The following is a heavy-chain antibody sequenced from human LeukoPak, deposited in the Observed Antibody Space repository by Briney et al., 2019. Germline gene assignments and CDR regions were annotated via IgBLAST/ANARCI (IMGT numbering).Heavy chain of an antibody. CDR3: VKNWEHRKDWFGP. CDR2: ISFTGANS. Sequence: PGGSLRLSCVASGFTFSSYAMNWVRQAPGKGLEWVSAISFTGANSYYADSVKGRFTISRDNSKNTLYLQMDGLRAEDTATYYCVKNWEHRKDWFGPWGQGTLVTVSS. V-gene: IGHV3-23*01. D-gene: IGHD1/OR15-1a*01. CDR1: GFTFSSYA. J-gene: IGHJ5*02.